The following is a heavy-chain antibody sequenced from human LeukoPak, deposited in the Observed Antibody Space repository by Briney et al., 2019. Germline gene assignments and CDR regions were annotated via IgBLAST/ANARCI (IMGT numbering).Heavy chain of an antibody. CDR1: GGSFSGYY. CDR3: ARGGALLWFGDKINNWFDP. CDR2: ISHSGST. V-gene: IGHV4-34*01. Sequence: SETLSLTCTVYGGSFSGYYWSWIRQPPGKGLEWIGEISHSGSTNYNPSLKSRVTISVDTSKNQFSLKLSSVTAADTAVYYCARGGALLWFGDKINNWFDPWGQGTLVTVSS. J-gene: IGHJ5*02. D-gene: IGHD3-10*01.